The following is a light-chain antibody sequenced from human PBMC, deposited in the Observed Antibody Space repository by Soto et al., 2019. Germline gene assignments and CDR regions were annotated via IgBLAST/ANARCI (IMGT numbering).Light chain of an antibody. J-gene: IGLJ1*01. Sequence: QSVLTQPVSVSGSPGQSITISCTGTSSDVGGYNYVSWYQQHPGKAPKLMIYDVSNRPSGVSNRFSGSKSGNTASLTISGLQAEDEADYYCSSYTGSSTLYVFGTGTKVTV. CDR2: DVS. CDR3: SSYTGSSTLYV. CDR1: SSDVGGYNY. V-gene: IGLV2-14*01.